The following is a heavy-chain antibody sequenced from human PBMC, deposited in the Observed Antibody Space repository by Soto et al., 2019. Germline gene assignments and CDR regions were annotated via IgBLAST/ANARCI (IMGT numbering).Heavy chain of an antibody. J-gene: IGHJ4*02. D-gene: IGHD6-19*01. Sequence: QVQLQQWGAGLLKPSETLSLTCAVYGGSFSAYYWSWIRQPPGKGLEWIGEIYHGGSANYNPSLKSRATTSLDPSKNQFSLKLNSVTAADTAVYYCARSLAQSRGWHYWGQGTLVTVSS. CDR3: ARSLAQSRGWHY. CDR2: IYHGGSA. CDR1: GGSFSAYY. V-gene: IGHV4-34*01.